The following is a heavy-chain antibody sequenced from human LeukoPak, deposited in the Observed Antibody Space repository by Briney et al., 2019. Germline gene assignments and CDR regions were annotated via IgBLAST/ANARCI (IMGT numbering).Heavy chain of an antibody. J-gene: IGHJ3*02. D-gene: IGHD2-2*01. V-gene: IGHV3-20*04. CDR1: GFIFDDYG. CDR2: INWNGGST. Sequence: GGSLRLSCAASGFIFDDYGMSWDRQAPGRGLEWVSGINWNGGSTGYVDSVKGRFTISRDNAKNSLYLQMNSLRAEDTALYYCARVRYCSSTSCYFSAFDIWGQGATITVSS. CDR3: ARVRYCSSTSCYFSAFDI.